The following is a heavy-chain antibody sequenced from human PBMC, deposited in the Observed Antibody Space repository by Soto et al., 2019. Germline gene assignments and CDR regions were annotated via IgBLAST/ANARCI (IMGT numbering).Heavy chain of an antibody. CDR2: ITDSGGGT. D-gene: IGHD2-2*01. V-gene: IGHV3-23*01. J-gene: IGHJ4*02. Sequence: DVQLLESGGGLVQPGGSLGLSCAASGFTFNNYAMSWVRQAPGKGLEWVSHITDSGGGTYYADPVKGRFTISRDNSENTLYLQMNSLRVEDTAVYYCAKCGAAGRCYVRAEHWGQGTLVTVSS. CDR3: AKCGAAGRCYVRAEH. CDR1: GFTFNNYA.